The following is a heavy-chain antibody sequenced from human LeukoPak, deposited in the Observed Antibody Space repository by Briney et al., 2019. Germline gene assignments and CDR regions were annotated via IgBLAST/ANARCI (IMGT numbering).Heavy chain of an antibody. Sequence: GASVKVSCKASGYTFTGYYMHWVRQAPGQGLEWMGWINPNSGGTNYAQKFQGRVTMTRDTSISTAYMELSRLRSDDTAVYYCARVGVLSRIAAAGTRWFDPWGQGTLVTVSS. CDR3: ARVGVLSRIAAAGTRWFDP. CDR2: INPNSGGT. J-gene: IGHJ5*02. CDR1: GYTFTGYY. V-gene: IGHV1-2*02. D-gene: IGHD6-13*01.